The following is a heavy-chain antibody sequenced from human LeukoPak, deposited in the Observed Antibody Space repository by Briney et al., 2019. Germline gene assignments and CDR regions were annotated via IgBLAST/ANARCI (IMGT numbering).Heavy chain of an antibody. V-gene: IGHV3-53*01. Sequence: GGSLRLSCAVSGFTVSSNHVSWVRLAPGKGLEWVSSLYSGGNIYYTDSVRGRFTISRDSSKNTLYLQMNSLRAEDTAVYYCARDLERRGSSTVDYWGQGTLVTVSS. CDR1: GFTVSSNH. CDR2: LYSGGNI. J-gene: IGHJ4*02. D-gene: IGHD6-25*01. CDR3: ARDLERRGSSTVDY.